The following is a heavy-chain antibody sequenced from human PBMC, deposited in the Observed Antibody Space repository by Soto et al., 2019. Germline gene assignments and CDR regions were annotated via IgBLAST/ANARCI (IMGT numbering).Heavy chain of an antibody. D-gene: IGHD6-19*01. CDR1: GFTFSDYA. Sequence: VQLVESGGGVVQPGRSLRLSCAASGFTFSDYAMHWVRQAPGKGLEWVAVVSHDGRNTHYADSVKGRFTISRDSSQXTVSLEMTSLRDEDTAVYYCAKGGRQWLVTSDFNYWGQGALVTVSS. V-gene: IGHV3-30*18. CDR2: VSHDGRNT. J-gene: IGHJ4*02. CDR3: AKGGRQWLVTSDFNY.